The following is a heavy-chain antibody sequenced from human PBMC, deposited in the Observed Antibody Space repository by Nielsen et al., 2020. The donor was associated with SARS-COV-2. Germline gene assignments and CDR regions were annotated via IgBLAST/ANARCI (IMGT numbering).Heavy chain of an antibody. J-gene: IGHJ6*02. CDR3: ARLATYYYDDSAYYPGYYYGMDA. D-gene: IGHD3-22*01. Sequence: WVRQAPGQGLEWMGWINTNTGNPTYAQGFTGRFVFSFDTSVSTAHLQISGLKAEDTAVYYCARLATYYYDDSAYYPGYYYGMDAWGQGTTVTVSS. CDR2: INTNTGNP. V-gene: IGHV7-4-1*02.